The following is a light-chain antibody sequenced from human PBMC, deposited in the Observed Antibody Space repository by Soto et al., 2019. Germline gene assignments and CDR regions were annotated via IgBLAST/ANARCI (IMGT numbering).Light chain of an antibody. CDR1: QSVSSY. Sequence: EIVLTQSAATLSSFPGDRVTLSCRASQSVSSYLAWYQQKPGQAPRLLIYGASNRATGIPDRFSGSGSGTDFTLTISRLEHEDFAVYYCQQYGSSGTFGQGTKVDIK. V-gene: IGKV3-20*01. CDR2: GAS. J-gene: IGKJ1*01. CDR3: QQYGSSGT.